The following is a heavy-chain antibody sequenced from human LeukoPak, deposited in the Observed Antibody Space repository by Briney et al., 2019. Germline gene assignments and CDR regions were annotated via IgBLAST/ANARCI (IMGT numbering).Heavy chain of an antibody. CDR2: IIPIFGTA. V-gene: IGHV1-69*05. CDR1: GGTFSSYA. J-gene: IGHJ3*02. D-gene: IGHD3-3*01. CDR3: ARDAFWSGSEDAFDI. Sequence: SVKVSCKASGGTFSSYAISWVRQAPGQGLEWMGGIIPIFGTANYAQKFQGRVTITTDESTSTAYMELSSLRSEDTAVYYCARDAFWSGSEDAFDIWGQGTMVTVSS.